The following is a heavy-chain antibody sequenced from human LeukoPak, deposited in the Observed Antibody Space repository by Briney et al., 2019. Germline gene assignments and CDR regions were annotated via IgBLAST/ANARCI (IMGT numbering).Heavy chain of an antibody. V-gene: IGHV4-61*01. Sequence: SETLSLTCTVSGGSVSSGSYYWSWIRQPPGKGLEWIGYIYYSGSTNYNPSLKSRVTISVDTSKNQFSLKLTSVTAADTAVYNCARGPLRSGYYRPNWFDPWGQGTLVTVSS. CDR2: IYYSGST. CDR3: ARGPLRSGYYRPNWFDP. CDR1: GGSVSSGSYY. D-gene: IGHD3-3*01. J-gene: IGHJ5*02.